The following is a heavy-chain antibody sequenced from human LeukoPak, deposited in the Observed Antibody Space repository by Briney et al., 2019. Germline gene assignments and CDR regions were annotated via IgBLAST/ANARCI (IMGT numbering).Heavy chain of an antibody. J-gene: IGHJ4*02. CDR3: AREVGASGRTVYFDY. Sequence: SETLSLTCTVSGGSISSYYWSWIRQPAGKGLERIGRIYTSGSTNYNPSLKSRVTMSVDTSKNQFSLKLSSVTAADTAVYYCAREVGASGRTVYFDYWGQGILVTVSS. CDR2: IYTSGST. V-gene: IGHV4-4*07. CDR1: GGSISSYY. D-gene: IGHD1-26*01.